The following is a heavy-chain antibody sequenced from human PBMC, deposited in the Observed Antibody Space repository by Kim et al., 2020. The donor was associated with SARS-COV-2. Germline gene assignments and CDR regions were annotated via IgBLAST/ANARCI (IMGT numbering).Heavy chain of an antibody. Sequence: GGSLRLSCAASGFTFSSYWMSWVRQAPGKGLEWVANIKQDGSEKYYVDSVKGRFTISRDNAKNSLYLQMNSLRAEDTAVYYCARQDGYYDSSGYYYFDYWGQGTLVTVSS. CDR2: IKQDGSEK. J-gene: IGHJ4*02. CDR3: ARQDGYYDSSGYYYFDY. CDR1: GFTFSSYW. D-gene: IGHD3-22*01. V-gene: IGHV3-7*01.